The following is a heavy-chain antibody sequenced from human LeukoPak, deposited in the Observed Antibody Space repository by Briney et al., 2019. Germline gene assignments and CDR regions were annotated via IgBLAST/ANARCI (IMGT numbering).Heavy chain of an antibody. V-gene: IGHV4-39*07. Sequence: PSETLSLTCTVSGGSISSSSYYWGWIRQPPGKGLEWIGSIYYSGSTYYNPSLKSRVTISVDTSKNQFSLKLSSVTAADTAVYYCARDRGYYYDSSGYTFDIWGQGTMVTVSS. J-gene: IGHJ3*02. CDR3: ARDRGYYYDSSGYTFDI. D-gene: IGHD3-22*01. CDR1: GGSISSSSYY. CDR2: IYYSGST.